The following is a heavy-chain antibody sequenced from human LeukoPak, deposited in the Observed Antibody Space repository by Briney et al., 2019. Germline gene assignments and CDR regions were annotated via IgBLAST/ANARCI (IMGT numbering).Heavy chain of an antibody. J-gene: IGHJ3*02. CDR1: GFTFSSYA. CDR3: ARTSLQYFGSGTYSLDVFDI. CDR2: ISGSGDSA. D-gene: IGHD3-10*01. V-gene: IGHV3-23*01. Sequence: GGSLRLSCAASGFTFSSYAMSWVRQAPGKGLEWVSVISGSGDSAYYADSVKGRFTISRDNSKNTLYVQMNSLRADDTAVYFCARTSLQYFGSGTYSLDVFDIWGQGTMVTVSS.